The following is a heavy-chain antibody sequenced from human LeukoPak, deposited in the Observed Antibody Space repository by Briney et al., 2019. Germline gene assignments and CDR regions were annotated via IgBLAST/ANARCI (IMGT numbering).Heavy chain of an antibody. V-gene: IGHV1-18*01. Sequence: ASVKVSCKASGYTFTSYGISWVRQAPGQGLEWMGWISAYNGNTNYAQKLQSRVTMTTDTSTSTAYMELRSLRSDDTAVYYCATGYCSSTSCYTFDYWGQGTLVTVSS. CDR1: GYTFTSYG. J-gene: IGHJ4*02. D-gene: IGHD2-2*02. CDR3: ATGYCSSTSCYTFDY. CDR2: ISAYNGNT.